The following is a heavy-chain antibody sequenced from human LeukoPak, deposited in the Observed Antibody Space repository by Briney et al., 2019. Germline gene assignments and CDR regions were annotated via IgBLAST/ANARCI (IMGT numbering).Heavy chain of an antibody. CDR3: ARSGGGYWDS. J-gene: IGHJ4*02. CDR2: INGDGSTT. CDR1: GFTFSASW. Sequence: GGSLRLSCAASGFTFSASWMHWVHQAPGKGLVWVSRINGDGSTTDYADSVKGRFTISRDNAKNTLYLQMNSLRAEDTAVYYCARSGGGYWDSWGQGTLVTVSS. D-gene: IGHD2-21*01. V-gene: IGHV3-74*01.